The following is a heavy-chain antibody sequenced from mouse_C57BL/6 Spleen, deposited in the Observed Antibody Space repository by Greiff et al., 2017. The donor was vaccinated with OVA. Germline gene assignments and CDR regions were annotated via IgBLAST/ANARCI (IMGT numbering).Heavy chain of an antibody. J-gene: IGHJ3*01. V-gene: IGHV1-15*01. CDR2: IDPETGST. Sequence: QVQLQQSGAELVRPGASVTLSCKASGYTFTDYEMHWVKQTPVHGLAWIGAIDPETGSTAYNPKFKGQASLTADKSSSTSYMELRSLTSEDSAVYYCTREGAAQGSGWFAYWGQGTLVTVSA. D-gene: IGHD3-2*02. CDR1: GYTFTDYE. CDR3: TREGAAQGSGWFAY.